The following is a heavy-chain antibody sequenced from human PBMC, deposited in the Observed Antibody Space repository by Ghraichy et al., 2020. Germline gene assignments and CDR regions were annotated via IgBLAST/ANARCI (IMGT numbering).Heavy chain of an antibody. Sequence: GGSLRLSCAASGFTFSSYAMSWVRQAPGKGLEWVSAISGSGGSTYYADSVKGRFTISRDNSKNTLYLQMNSLRAEDTAVYYCAKGSPHYDFWSGEPSNNWFDPWGQGTLVTVSS. V-gene: IGHV3-23*01. CDR3: AKGSPHYDFWSGEPSNNWFDP. D-gene: IGHD3-3*01. CDR2: ISGSGGST. J-gene: IGHJ5*02. CDR1: GFTFSSYA.